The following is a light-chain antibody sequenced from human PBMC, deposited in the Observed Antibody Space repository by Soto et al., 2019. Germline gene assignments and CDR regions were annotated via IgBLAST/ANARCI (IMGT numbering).Light chain of an antibody. V-gene: IGLV2-23*01. J-gene: IGLJ2*01. CDR3: CAYAGSNTMV. CDR1: SSDVGSYNL. Sequence: QSVLTQPASVSGSPGQSITISCTGTSSDVGSYNLVSWYQQNPGKAPKLMIYEGNKRPSGVSNRFSASKSGNTASLTISGLQAEDEADYYCCAYAGSNTMVFGGGTKLTVL. CDR2: EGN.